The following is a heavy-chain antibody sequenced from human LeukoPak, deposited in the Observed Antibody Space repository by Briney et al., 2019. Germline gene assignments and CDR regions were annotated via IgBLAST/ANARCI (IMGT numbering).Heavy chain of an antibody. CDR1: GFTFSDYS. D-gene: IGHD3-10*01. V-gene: IGHV3-11*04. CDR2: ISSSGNTI. J-gene: IGHJ4*02. Sequence: PGGSLRLSCAASGFTFSDYSMSWIRQAPGKGLEWVSYISSSGNTIYYADSVRGRFTISRDNAKNSLYLQMNSLRAEDTAVYYCARRQSGSGKSFDYWGQGTLVTVSS. CDR3: ARRQSGSGKSFDY.